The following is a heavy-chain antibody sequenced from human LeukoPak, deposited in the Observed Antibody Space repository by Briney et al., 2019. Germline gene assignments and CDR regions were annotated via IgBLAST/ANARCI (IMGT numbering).Heavy chain of an antibody. Sequence: ASVKVSCKASGYTFTSYYIHWVRQAPGQGLEWMGIINPKSGGTNYAQKFQGRVTTTRDTSTSTVYMELSSLRSEDTAVYYCARSIPGNLDFWGQGTLVTVSS. CDR3: ARSIPGNLDF. CDR1: GYTFTSYY. D-gene: IGHD1-14*01. V-gene: IGHV1-46*01. J-gene: IGHJ4*02. CDR2: INPKSGGT.